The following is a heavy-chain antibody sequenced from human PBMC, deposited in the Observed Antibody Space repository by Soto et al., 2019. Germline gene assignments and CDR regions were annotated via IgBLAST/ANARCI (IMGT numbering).Heavy chain of an antibody. CDR1: GDSISSGGHY. D-gene: IGHD2-8*01. Sequence: QVQLQESGPGVVKPSQTLSLTCTVSGDSISSGGHYWSWIRQLPGKGLEWIGYIYYGGSTYYNPSLTSRVAISIDPSRNQFSLSLNSVTAADTAVYYCARDPNEVFYTWGQGTLVTVSS. V-gene: IGHV4-31*03. CDR3: ARDPNEVFYT. J-gene: IGHJ4*02. CDR2: IYYGGST.